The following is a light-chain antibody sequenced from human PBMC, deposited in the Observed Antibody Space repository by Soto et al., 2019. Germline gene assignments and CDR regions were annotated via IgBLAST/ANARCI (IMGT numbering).Light chain of an antibody. CDR2: AAS. J-gene: IGKJ1*01. CDR1: QSVSSSF. Sequence: EVVLTQSAGTLSLSPGERATLSCGASQSVSSSFLAWYQQKPGQAPRLLIHAASTGATGIPARFRGSGSGTDFTLTISSLEPEDSAVYYCQQRHMWPITFGQGTKVDIK. CDR3: QQRHMWPIT. V-gene: IGKV3D-20*02.